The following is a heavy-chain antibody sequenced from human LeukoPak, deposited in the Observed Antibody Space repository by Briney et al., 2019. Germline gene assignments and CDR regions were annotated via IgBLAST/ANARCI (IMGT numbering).Heavy chain of an antibody. CDR2: IYYSGST. D-gene: IGHD3-3*01. CDR1: GGSISSYY. J-gene: IGHJ4*02. CDR3: ARVYSSPDQYYDFWSGYYTFDY. V-gene: IGHV4-59*01. Sequence: SETLSLTCTVSGGSISSYYWSWIRQPPGKGLEWIGYIYYSGSTNYNPPLKSRVTISVDTSKNQFPLKLSSVTAADTAVYYCARVYSSPDQYYDFWSGYYTFDYWGQGTLVTVSS.